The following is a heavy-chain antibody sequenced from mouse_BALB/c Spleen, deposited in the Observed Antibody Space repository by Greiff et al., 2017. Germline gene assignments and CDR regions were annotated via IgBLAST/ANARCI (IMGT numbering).Heavy chain of an antibody. V-gene: IGHV1-9*01. CDR2: ILPGSGST. J-gene: IGHJ3*01. D-gene: IGHD2-3*01. CDR3: ARSGGGYYEFAY. CDR1: GYTFSSYW. Sequence: VQLHQSGAELMKPGASVKISCKATGYTFSSYWIEWVKQRPGHGLEWIGEILPGSGSTNYNEKFKGKATFTADTSSNTAYMQLSSLTSEDSAVYYCARSGGGYYEFAYWGQGTLVTVSA.